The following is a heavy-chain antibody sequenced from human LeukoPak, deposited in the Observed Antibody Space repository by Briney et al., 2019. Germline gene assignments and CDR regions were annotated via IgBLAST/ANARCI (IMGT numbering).Heavy chain of an antibody. V-gene: IGHV3-53*05. CDR2: IYSGGST. D-gene: IGHD2-2*01. Sequence: GGSLRLSCAASGFTVSSNYMSWVRQAPGKGLEWVSVIYSGGSTYYADSVKGRFTISRDNSKNTLYLRMNSLRAEDTAVYYCAKDIVVVPAAIDYYYYYGMDVWGQGTTVTVSS. CDR3: AKDIVVVPAAIDYYYYYGMDV. CDR1: GFTVSSNY. J-gene: IGHJ6*02.